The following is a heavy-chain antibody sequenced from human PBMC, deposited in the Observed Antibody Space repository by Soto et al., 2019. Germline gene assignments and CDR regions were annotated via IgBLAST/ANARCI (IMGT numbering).Heavy chain of an antibody. Sequence: VASVKVSCKASGGTFSSYTISWVRQAPGQGLEWMGRIIPILGIANYAQKFQGRVTITADKSTSTAYMELSSLRSEGTAVYYCARDGLEVAATTTTGAFDIWGQGTMVTVSS. CDR2: IIPILGIA. J-gene: IGHJ3*02. V-gene: IGHV1-69*04. CDR1: GGTFSSYT. CDR3: ARDGLEVAATTTTGAFDI. D-gene: IGHD2-15*01.